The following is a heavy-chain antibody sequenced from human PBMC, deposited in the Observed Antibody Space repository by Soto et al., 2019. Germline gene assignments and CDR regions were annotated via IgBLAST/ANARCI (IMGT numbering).Heavy chain of an antibody. V-gene: IGHV4-34*01. CDR3: ARGTQSNHAEGMDV. Sequence: SETLSLTCAVYGGSFSGCYWSWSRQPPGKGLEWIGEINHSGSTNYNPSLKSRVTISVDTSKNQFSLKLSSVTAADTAVYYCARGTQSNHAEGMDVCGQGSTVTVSS. D-gene: IGHD4-4*01. CDR1: GGSFSGCY. CDR2: INHSGST. J-gene: IGHJ6*02.